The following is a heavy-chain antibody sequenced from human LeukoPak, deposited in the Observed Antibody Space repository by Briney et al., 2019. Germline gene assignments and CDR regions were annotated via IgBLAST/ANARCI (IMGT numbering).Heavy chain of an antibody. V-gene: IGHV1-8*03. CDR2: MNPNSGNT. Sequence: GASVKVSCKASGYTFTSYDINWVRQATGQGLEWMGWMNPNSGNTGYAQKFQGRVTITRNTSISTAYMELSSLRSEDTAVYYCARRFFHLGIYPNWFDPWGQGTLVTVSS. CDR3: ARRFFHLGIYPNWFDP. D-gene: IGHD3-3*01. J-gene: IGHJ5*02. CDR1: GYTFTSYD.